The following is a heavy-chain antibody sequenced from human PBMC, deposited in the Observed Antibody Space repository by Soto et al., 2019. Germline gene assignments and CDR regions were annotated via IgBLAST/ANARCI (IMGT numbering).Heavy chain of an antibody. D-gene: IGHD6-13*01. CDR3: ARGYSSSWYWFDP. CDR1: GGTFRSYA. CDR2: IIPIFGTA. V-gene: IGHV1-69*06. J-gene: IGHJ5*02. Sequence: SMEDSCQASGGTFRSYAISWVRQAPGQGLEWMGGIIPIFGTANYAQKFQGRVTITADRSTSTAYMELSSLRSEDTAVYYCARGYSSSWYWFDPWGQGTLVTVSS.